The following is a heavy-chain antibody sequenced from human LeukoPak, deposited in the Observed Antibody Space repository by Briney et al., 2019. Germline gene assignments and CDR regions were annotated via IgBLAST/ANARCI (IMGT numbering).Heavy chain of an antibody. J-gene: IGHJ4*02. V-gene: IGHV4-61*02. D-gene: IGHD5-18*01. CDR2: IHTSGST. CDR1: GGSISSGNYY. CDR3: ARDRDTAMPYYFDS. Sequence: SQTLSLTCTVSGGSISSGNYYWSWIRQPAGKTLEWIGRIHTSGSTNYNPSLKSRVSISIDTSKNQFSLKLSSVTAADTAVYYCARDRDTAMPYYFDSWGRGTLVTVSS.